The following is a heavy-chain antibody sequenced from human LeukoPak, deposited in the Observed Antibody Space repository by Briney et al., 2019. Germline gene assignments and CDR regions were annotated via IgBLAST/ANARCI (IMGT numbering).Heavy chain of an antibody. Sequence: ASVKVSCKASGYTFTSYGISWVRQAPGQGLVWMGWISAYNGNTNYAQKLQGRVTMTTDTSTSTAYMELRSLRSDDTAVYYCARGRAATVTHPIDYWGQGTLVTVSS. CDR1: GYTFTSYG. CDR3: ARGRAATVTHPIDY. J-gene: IGHJ4*02. V-gene: IGHV1-18*01. CDR2: ISAYNGNT. D-gene: IGHD4-17*01.